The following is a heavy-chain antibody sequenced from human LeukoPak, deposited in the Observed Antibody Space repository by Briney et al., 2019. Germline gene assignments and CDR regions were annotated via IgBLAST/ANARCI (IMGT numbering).Heavy chain of an antibody. CDR1: GFTFSTYA. CDR3: AKTSRHTYGSNLLYYFDY. D-gene: IGHD4/OR15-4a*01. CDR2: ISGGSGST. V-gene: IGHV3-23*01. J-gene: IGHJ4*02. Sequence: PGGSLRLSCAASGFTFSTYAMSWVRQAPGKGLEWVSTISGGSGSTYYADSVKGRFTISRDNSKNTLYLQMNSLRAEDTAVYHCAKTSRHTYGSNLLYYFDYWGQGTLVTVSS.